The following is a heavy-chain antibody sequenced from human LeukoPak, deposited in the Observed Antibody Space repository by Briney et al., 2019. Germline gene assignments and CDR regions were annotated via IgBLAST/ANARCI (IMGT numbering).Heavy chain of an antibody. V-gene: IGHV3-21*01. CDR1: GFTFSSYS. CDR3: ARDRDGYNSPVFDY. CDR2: ISSSSSYI. Sequence: KPGGSLRLSCAASGFTFSSYSMNWVRQAPGKGLEWVSSISSSSSYIYYADSVKGRFTISRDNAKNSLYLQMNSLRAEDTAVYYCARDRDGYNSPVFDYWGQGTLVTVSS. D-gene: IGHD5-24*01. J-gene: IGHJ4*02.